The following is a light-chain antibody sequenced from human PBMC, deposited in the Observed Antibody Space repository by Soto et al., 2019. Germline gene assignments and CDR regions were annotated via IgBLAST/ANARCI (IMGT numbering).Light chain of an antibody. CDR2: DVN. CDR1: SSDVGGYNY. Sequence: QSVLTQPPSASGSPGQSVAISCTGTSSDVGGYNYVSWYQQHPGKAPKLMIYDVNKRPSGVPDRFSGSKSGNTASLTVSGSQAWDAGVYYCGYTGASAFWGVFAAGTKATAL. V-gene: IGLV2-8*01. CDR3: GYTGASAFWGV. J-gene: IGLJ1*01.